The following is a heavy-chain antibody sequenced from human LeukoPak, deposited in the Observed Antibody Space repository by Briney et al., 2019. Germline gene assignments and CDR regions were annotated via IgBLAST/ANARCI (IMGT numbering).Heavy chain of an antibody. D-gene: IGHD6-19*01. CDR1: GFTFDDYA. CDR3: ARDSVSIAVAGTSGADYYMDV. J-gene: IGHJ6*03. CDR2: ISWNSGSI. Sequence: GGSLRLSCAASGFTFDDYAMHWVRQAPGRGLEWVSGISWNSGSIGYADSVKGRFTISRDNAKNSLYLQMNSLRAEDTAVYYCARDSVSIAVAGTSGADYYMDVWGKGTTVTVSS. V-gene: IGHV3-9*01.